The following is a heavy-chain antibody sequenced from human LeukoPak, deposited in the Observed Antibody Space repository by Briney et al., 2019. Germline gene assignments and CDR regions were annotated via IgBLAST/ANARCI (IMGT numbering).Heavy chain of an antibody. V-gene: IGHV3-21*01. Sequence: GGSLRLSCAASGFTFSSYSMNWVRQAPGKGLEWVSSISSSSSYIYYADSVKGRFTISRDNAKNSLYLQMNSQRAEDTAVYYCASPLYSSGWYLYGMDVWGQGTTVTVSS. CDR3: ASPLYSSGWYLYGMDV. J-gene: IGHJ6*02. CDR1: GFTFSSYS. D-gene: IGHD6-19*01. CDR2: ISSSSSYI.